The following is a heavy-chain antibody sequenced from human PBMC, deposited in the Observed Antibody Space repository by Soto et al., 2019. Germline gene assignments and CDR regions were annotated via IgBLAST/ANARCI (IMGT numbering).Heavy chain of an antibody. CDR3: ARGADYLGSSGLSY. D-gene: IGHD3-22*01. V-gene: IGHV3-48*01. J-gene: IGHJ4*02. Sequence: CSRIINRKAPGKGLEWVSYISSSSSTIYYADSVKGRFTISRDNAKNSLYLQMNSLRAEDTAVYYCARGADYLGSSGLSYGGQRTLVTVSS. CDR1: CS. CDR2: ISSSSSTI.